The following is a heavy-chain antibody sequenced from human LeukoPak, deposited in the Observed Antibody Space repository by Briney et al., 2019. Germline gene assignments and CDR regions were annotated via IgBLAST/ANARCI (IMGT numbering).Heavy chain of an antibody. CDR2: ISGSGGST. Sequence: GGSLRLSCAASGFTFSSYAMSWVRQAPGKGLEWVSAISGSGGSTYYADSVKGRFTISRDNSKNTLHLQMNSLRAEDTAVYYCAKDLGSGWSRDAFDIWGQGTMVTVSS. CDR3: AKDLGSGWSRDAFDI. D-gene: IGHD6-19*01. J-gene: IGHJ3*02. CDR1: GFTFSSYA. V-gene: IGHV3-23*01.